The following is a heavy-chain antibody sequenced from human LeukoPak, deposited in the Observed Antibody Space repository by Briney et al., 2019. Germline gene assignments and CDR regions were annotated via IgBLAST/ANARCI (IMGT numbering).Heavy chain of an antibody. V-gene: IGHV1-18*01. CDR1: GYIFISYG. Sequence: GASVKVSCKTSGYIFISYGINWVRQAPGQGLEWMGWISAYNGNTNYAQKLQGRVTMTTDTSTSTAYMELRSLRSDDTAVYYCARESPIFFLARGGYDYVGGYGYSYGPHYYYYMDVWGKGTTVTISS. J-gene: IGHJ6*03. CDR3: ARESPIFFLARGGYDYVGGYGYSYGPHYYYYMDV. CDR2: ISAYNGNT. D-gene: IGHD5-18*01.